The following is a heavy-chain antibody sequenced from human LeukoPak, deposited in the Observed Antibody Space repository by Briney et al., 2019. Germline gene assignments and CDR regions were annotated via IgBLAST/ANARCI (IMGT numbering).Heavy chain of an antibody. D-gene: IGHD6-13*01. CDR2: IYHSGST. CDR1: GGSISSSNW. J-gene: IGHJ4*02. Sequence: SETLSLTCAVSGGSISSSNWWSWVRQPPGKGLEWIGEIYHSGSTNYNPSLKSRVTISVDTSKNQFSLKLSSVTAADTAVYYCARRGSSTPFFDYWGQGTLVTVSS. V-gene: IGHV4-4*02. CDR3: ARRGSSTPFFDY.